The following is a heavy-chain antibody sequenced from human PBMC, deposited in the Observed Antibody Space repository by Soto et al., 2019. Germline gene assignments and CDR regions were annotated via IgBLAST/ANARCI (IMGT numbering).Heavy chain of an antibody. CDR3: ARVNIVVVPAAIPGINWFDP. J-gene: IGHJ5*02. V-gene: IGHV4-38-2*01. CDR2: IYHSGST. Sequence: PSETLSLTCAVSGYSISSGYYWGWIRQPPGKGLEWIGSIYHSGSTYYNPSLKSRVTISVDTSKNQFSLKLSSVTAADTAVYYCARVNIVVVPAAIPGINWFDPWGQGTLVTVSS. CDR1: GYSISSGYY. D-gene: IGHD2-2*01.